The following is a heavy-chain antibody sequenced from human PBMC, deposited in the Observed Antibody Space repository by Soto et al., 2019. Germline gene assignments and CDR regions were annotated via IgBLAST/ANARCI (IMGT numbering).Heavy chain of an antibody. CDR2: IYHSGST. V-gene: IGHV4-30-2*01. D-gene: IGHD5-12*01. Sequence: QLQLQESGSGLVKPSQTLSLTCAVSGGSISRGGYSWSWIRQPPGKVLEWIGYIYHSGSTYYNPSPKSRVTISVDRSKNQFALKLSSVTAADTAVYYCAAGGGLPRYYWGQGTLVTVSS. CDR3: AAGGGLPRYY. J-gene: IGHJ4*02. CDR1: GGSISRGGYS.